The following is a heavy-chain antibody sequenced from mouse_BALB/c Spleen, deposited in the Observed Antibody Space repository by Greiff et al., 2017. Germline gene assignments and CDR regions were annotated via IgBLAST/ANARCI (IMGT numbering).Heavy chain of an antibody. CDR1: GFAFSSYD. D-gene: IGHD2-10*02. Sequence: EVKLVESGGGLVKPGGSLKLSCAASGFAFSSYDMSWVRQTPEKRLEWVAYISSGGGSTYYPDTVKGRFTISRDNAKNTLYLQMSSLKSEDTAMYYCARHQYGNYWFAYWGQGTLVTVSA. J-gene: IGHJ3*01. V-gene: IGHV5-12-1*01. CDR3: ARHQYGNYWFAY. CDR2: ISSGGGST.